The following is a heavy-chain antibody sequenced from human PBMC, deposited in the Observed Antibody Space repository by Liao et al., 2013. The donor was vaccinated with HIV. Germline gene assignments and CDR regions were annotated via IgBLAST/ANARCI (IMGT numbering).Heavy chain of an antibody. Sequence: QVQLQESGPGLAKPSETLSLTCTVSGGSVNGSFWAWIRQPPGKGLEWVAHMSYTGSTHFNPSLKSRVIMSVDSAKNQFSLRLTSVTAADSAIYFCARAVAAGAXGFDFWGQGTVVTVSS. D-gene: IGHD6-13*01. J-gene: IGHJ3*01. CDR1: GGSVNGSF. V-gene: IGHV4-59*02. CDR2: MSYTGST. CDR3: ARAVAAGAXGFDF.